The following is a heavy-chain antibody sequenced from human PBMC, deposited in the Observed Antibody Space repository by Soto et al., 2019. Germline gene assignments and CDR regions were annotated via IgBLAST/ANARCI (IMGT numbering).Heavy chain of an antibody. J-gene: IGHJ4*02. CDR3: ARGDGDYYDGNGYLGRH. CDR1: GFTFSSYW. V-gene: IGHV3-74*01. D-gene: IGHD3-22*01. CDR2: INSDGSRT. Sequence: EVPLVESGGGLVQPGGSLRLSCAASGFTFSSYWMHWVRQAPGKGLVWVSRINSDGSRTSYADSAKVRFTISRDNAKNTLYLQMNSLRAEDTAVYYCARGDGDYYDGNGYLGRHWGQGTLVTVSS.